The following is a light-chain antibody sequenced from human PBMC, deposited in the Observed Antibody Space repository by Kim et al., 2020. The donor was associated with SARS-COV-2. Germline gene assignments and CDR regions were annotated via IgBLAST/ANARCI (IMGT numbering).Light chain of an antibody. CDR3: SSYTINSTWV. CDR1: SSDVGVYKY. V-gene: IGLV2-14*01. J-gene: IGLJ3*02. CDR2: DVS. Sequence: QSALTQPASVSGSPGQSITISCTGTSSDVGVYKYVSWYQQHPGKAPKLMIYDVSKRPSGVSNRFSGSKSGNTASLTISGLQAEDEADYYCSSYTINSTWVFGGGTQLTVL.